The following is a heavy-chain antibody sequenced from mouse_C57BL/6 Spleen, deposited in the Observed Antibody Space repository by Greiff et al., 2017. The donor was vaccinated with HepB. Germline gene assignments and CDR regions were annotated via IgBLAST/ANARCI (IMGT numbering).Heavy chain of an antibody. CDR3: ARNWDFDY. CDR2: ISDGGSYT. CDR1: GFTFSSYA. V-gene: IGHV5-4*01. D-gene: IGHD4-1*01. J-gene: IGHJ2*01. Sequence: EVQLVESGGGLVKPGGSLKLSCAASGFTFSSYAMSWVRQTPEKRLEWVATISDGGSYTYYPDNVKGRFTISRDNAKNNRYLQMSHLKSEDTAMYCCARNWDFDYWGQGTTLTVSS.